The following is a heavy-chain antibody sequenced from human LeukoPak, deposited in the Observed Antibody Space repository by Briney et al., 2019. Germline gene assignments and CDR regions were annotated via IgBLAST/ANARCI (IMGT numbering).Heavy chain of an antibody. CDR3: VRVSGFCTNGVCPSFDP. D-gene: IGHD2-8*01. CDR2: ISWNSGSI. V-gene: IGHV3-9*01. Sequence: GGSLRLSCAASGFTFDDYAMHWVRQAPGKGLEWVSGISWNSGSIGYADSVKGRFTISRDNAKNTLYLQMNSLRTEDTAVYYCVRVSGFCTNGVCPSFDPWGQGTLVTVSS. J-gene: IGHJ5*02. CDR1: GFTFDDYA.